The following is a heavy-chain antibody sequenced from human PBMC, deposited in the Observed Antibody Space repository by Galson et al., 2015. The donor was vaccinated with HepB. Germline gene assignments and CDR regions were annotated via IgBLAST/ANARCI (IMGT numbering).Heavy chain of an antibody. J-gene: IGHJ4*02. V-gene: IGHV3-23*05. CDR2: LHNDGVTT. CDR3: AKFRGLDIGEYHFDH. D-gene: IGHD3/OR15-3a*01. CDR1: GFTFSTFA. Sequence: SLRLSCAASGFTFSTFAMGWVRQAPGEGLEWVSTLHNDGVTTHIADSVRGRFTISRDHSKNTLFLQMNSLGVEDTALYYCAKFRGLDIGEYHFDHWGQGTLVTVSS.